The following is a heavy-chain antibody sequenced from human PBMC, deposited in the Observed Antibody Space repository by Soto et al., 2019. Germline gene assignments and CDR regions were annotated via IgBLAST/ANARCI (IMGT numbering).Heavy chain of an antibody. V-gene: IGHV1-69*02. Sequence: QVQLVQSGAEVKKPGSSVKVSCKASGGTFSSYTISWVRQAPGQGLEWMGRIIPILGIANYAQKFQGRVTITADKSTSKAYMELSSLRSEDTAVYYCASGSTNHYGMDVWGQGTTVTVSS. CDR1: GGTFSSYT. CDR3: ASGSTNHYGMDV. D-gene: IGHD2-2*01. CDR2: IIPILGIA. J-gene: IGHJ6*02.